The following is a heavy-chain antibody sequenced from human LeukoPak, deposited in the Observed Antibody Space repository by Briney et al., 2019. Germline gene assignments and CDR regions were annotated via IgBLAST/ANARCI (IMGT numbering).Heavy chain of an antibody. CDR3: ARPIITMVRGVIIQGDDAFDI. J-gene: IGHJ3*02. V-gene: IGHV4-39*01. D-gene: IGHD3-10*01. CDR1: GGSISSSSYY. Sequence: SETLSLTCTVSGGSISSSSYYWGWIRQPPVKGLEWIGSIYYSGSTYYNPSLNSRATISVDTSNNQFSLRLSSVTAADTAVYYCARPIITMVRGVIIQGDDAFDIWGQGTMVTVSS. CDR2: IYYSGST.